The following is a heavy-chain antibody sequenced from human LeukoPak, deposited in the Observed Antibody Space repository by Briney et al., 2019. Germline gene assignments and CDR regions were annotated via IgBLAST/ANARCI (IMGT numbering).Heavy chain of an antibody. CDR2: IYYSGST. J-gene: IGHJ4*02. CDR1: GGSISSGGYY. Sequence: SQTLSLTCTVSGGSISSGGYYWSWIRQHPGKGLEWIGYIYYSGSTYYNPSLKSRITISVDTSKNQFSLKLSSVTAADTAVYYCARTVYEYFDYWGQGTLVTVSS. V-gene: IGHV4-31*03. D-gene: IGHD2-8*01. CDR3: ARTVYEYFDY.